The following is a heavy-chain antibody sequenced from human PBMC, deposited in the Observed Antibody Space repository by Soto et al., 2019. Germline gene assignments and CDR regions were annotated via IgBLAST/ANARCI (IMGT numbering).Heavy chain of an antibody. V-gene: IGHV1-18*01. Sequence: QVQLVQSGAEVKKPGASVKVSCKASGYTFTSYGISWVRQAPGQGLEWMGWISAYNGNTNYAQKLQGRVTMTTDTSTSTANMELRSLRSGDTAVYYCERDLGLDDYVWGSLNPPDFDYWGQGTLVTVSS. J-gene: IGHJ4*02. CDR1: GYTFTSYG. CDR2: ISAYNGNT. CDR3: ERDLGLDDYVWGSLNPPDFDY. D-gene: IGHD3-16*01.